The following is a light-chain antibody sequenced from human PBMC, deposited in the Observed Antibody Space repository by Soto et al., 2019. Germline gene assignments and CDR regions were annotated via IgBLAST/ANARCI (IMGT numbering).Light chain of an antibody. J-gene: IGKJ2*01. CDR1: QSVSSY. Sequence: EIVLTQSPATLSLSPGERATLSCRASQSVSSYLAWYQQKPGQAPRLLIYDASNRATGIPARFSGSGSGTDVTLTISSLVPEYSAVYYCQQRSNWPPTFGQGTKLEIK. V-gene: IGKV3-11*01. CDR3: QQRSNWPPT. CDR2: DAS.